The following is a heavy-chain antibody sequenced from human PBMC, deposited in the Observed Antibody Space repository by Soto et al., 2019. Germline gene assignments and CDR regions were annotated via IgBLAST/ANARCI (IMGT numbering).Heavy chain of an antibody. D-gene: IGHD3-3*01. V-gene: IGHV1-24*01. J-gene: IGHJ4*02. CDR1: GYTLTELS. CDR3: ATLTVSRRITIFGVVEYPDDFDY. CDR2: FDPEDGET. Sequence: ASVKVSCKVSGYTLTELSMHWVRQAPGKGLEWMGGFDPEDGETIYAQKFQGRVTMTEVTSTDTAYMELSSLRSEDTAMYYCATLTVSRRITIFGVVEYPDDFDYWGQGTLVTVSS.